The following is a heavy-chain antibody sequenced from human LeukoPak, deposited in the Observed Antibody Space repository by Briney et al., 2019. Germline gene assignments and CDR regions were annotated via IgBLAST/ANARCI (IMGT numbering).Heavy chain of an antibody. CDR2: IRYDGSNK. CDR1: GFTFSSYG. Sequence: PGGSLRLSCAASGFTFSSYGMHWVRQAPGKGLEWVAFIRYDGSNKYYADSVKGRFTISRDNSKNTLYLQMNSLRAEDTAVYYCAKVESQERQRVNYFDYWGQGTLVTVSS. V-gene: IGHV3-30*02. J-gene: IGHJ4*02. CDR3: AKVESQERQRVNYFDY. D-gene: IGHD1-1*01.